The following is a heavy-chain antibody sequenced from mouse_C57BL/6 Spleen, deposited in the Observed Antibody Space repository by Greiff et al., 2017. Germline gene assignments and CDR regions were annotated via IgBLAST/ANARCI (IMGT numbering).Heavy chain of an antibody. Sequence: EVHLVESGEGLVKPGGSLKLSCAASGFTFRSYSMSWVRQTPEKRLEWVAYISSGGDDIYYADSLKGRFIISSDNARNTLYLQMSSLKSEDTAMYYCAREKWGNRFYFGYRGQSATLAVAT. J-gene: IGHJ2*01. CDR3: AREKWGNRFYFGY. D-gene: IGHD1-3*01. V-gene: IGHV5S21*01. CDR2: ISSGGDDI. CDR1: GFTFRSYS.